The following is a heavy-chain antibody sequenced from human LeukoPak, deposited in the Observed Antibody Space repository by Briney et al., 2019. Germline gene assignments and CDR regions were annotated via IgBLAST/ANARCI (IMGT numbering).Heavy chain of an antibody. J-gene: IGHJ5*02. CDR3: AREGQLVGGWFDP. V-gene: IGHV4-30-4*01. CDR2: IYYSGST. D-gene: IGHD1-26*01. CDR1: GGSISSGDYY. Sequence: SETLSLTCTVSGGSISSGDYYWSWIRQPPGKGLEWIGYIYYSGSTYYNPSLKSRVTISVDTSKNQFSLKLSSVTAADTAVYYCAREGQLVGGWFDPWGQGTLVTVSS.